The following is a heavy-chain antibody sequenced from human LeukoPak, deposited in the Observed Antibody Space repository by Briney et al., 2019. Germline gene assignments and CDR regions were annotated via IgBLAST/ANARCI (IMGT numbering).Heavy chain of an antibody. V-gene: IGHV3-21*01. Sequence: PGGSLRLSCAASGFTFSNYDMNWVRQAPGEGLEWVSSITSSGDYIYYADSVKGRFTISRDNAKNSLYLQMSSLRAEDTAVYYCARDQVDTAVALYYFDYWGQGTLVTVSS. CDR2: ITSSGDYI. D-gene: IGHD5-18*01. CDR1: GFTFSNYD. J-gene: IGHJ4*02. CDR3: ARDQVDTAVALYYFDY.